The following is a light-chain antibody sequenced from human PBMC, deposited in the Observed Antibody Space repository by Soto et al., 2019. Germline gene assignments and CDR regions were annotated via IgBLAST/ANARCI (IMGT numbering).Light chain of an antibody. CDR1: QSVSSSS. CDR3: NQYHSSFT. V-gene: IGKV3-20*01. J-gene: IGKJ4*01. Sequence: EIVLTQSPGTLSLSRGEGATLSCRASQSVSSSSLTWYQQKRGQAPRLLIYGASTRATGIPDRFSGSGSGTDFTLTISRLEPEDFAVYYCNQYHSSFTFGGGTKVEIK. CDR2: GAS.